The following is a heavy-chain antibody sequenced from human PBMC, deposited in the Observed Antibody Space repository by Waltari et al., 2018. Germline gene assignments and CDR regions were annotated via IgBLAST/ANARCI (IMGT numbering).Heavy chain of an antibody. J-gene: IGHJ4*02. CDR3: AISGWRGYSCSDLRF. CDR2: IAARGGST. V-gene: IGHV3-23*01. D-gene: IGHD5-18*01. CDR1: GFTFSHYV. Sequence: EVQLLESGGGLVQHGGSLQLSCAASGFTFSHYVMRWVRQAPGKAVGRVAIIAARGGSTFYLAPMTGRVPIPRDNSKNTLSVKGNSMRAEDTAVYYCAISGWRGYSCSDLRFRGQGTQVTVSS.